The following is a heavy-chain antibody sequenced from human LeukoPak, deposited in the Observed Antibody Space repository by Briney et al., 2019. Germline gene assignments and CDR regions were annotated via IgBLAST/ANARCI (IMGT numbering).Heavy chain of an antibody. CDR2: IYYSGST. J-gene: IGHJ4*02. Sequence: PSETLSLTCTVSGGSISSYYWSWIRQPPGKGLEWIGYIYYSGSTNYNPSLKSRVTISVDTSKNQFSLKLSSVTAADTAVYYCARLASPITMIVEAQSNYFDYWGQGTLVTVSS. CDR3: ARLASPITMIVEAQSNYFDY. CDR1: GGSISSYY. D-gene: IGHD3-22*01. V-gene: IGHV4-59*08.